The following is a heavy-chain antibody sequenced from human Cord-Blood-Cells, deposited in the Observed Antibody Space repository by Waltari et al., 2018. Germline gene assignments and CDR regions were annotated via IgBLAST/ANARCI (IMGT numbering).Heavy chain of an antibody. V-gene: IGHV4-38-2*02. CDR1: GYSISSGYY. D-gene: IGHD4-4*01. J-gene: IGHJ5*02. CDR3: ASSNYRVGWFDP. Sequence: QVQLQESGPGLVKPSETLSLTYTVSGYSISSGYYWGWIRQPPGKGLEWIGSIYHSGSTYYNPSLKSRVTISVDTSKNQFSLKLSSVTAADTAVYYCASSNYRVGWFDPWGQGTLVTVSS. CDR2: IYHSGST.